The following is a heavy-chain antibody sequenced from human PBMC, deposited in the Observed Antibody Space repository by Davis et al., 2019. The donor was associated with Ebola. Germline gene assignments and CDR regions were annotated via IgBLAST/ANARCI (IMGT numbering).Heavy chain of an antibody. CDR1: GFTFSRYA. Sequence: PGGSLRLSCAASGFTFSRYAMTWARQAPGKGLEWVSAITSSGGTTSYADSVKGRFTIARDNSRNTLYLQMTSLRVDDTAVYYCAKGGSGWPSDYSYDTGVWGNGTTVTVSS. V-gene: IGHV3-23*01. CDR2: ITSSGGTT. CDR3: AKGGSGWPSDYSYDTGV. D-gene: IGHD6-19*01. J-gene: IGHJ6*04.